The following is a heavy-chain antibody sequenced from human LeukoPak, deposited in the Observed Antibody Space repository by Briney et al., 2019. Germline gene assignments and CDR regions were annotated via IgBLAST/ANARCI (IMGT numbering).Heavy chain of an antibody. CDR2: ISSSSSTI. Sequence: GGSLRLSCAASGFTFSSYSMNWVRQASGKGLEWVSYISSSSSTIYYADSVKGRFTISRDNAKNSLYLQMNSLRAEDTAVCYCARDAKGAYYDSSPGYFDLWGRGTLVTVSS. V-gene: IGHV3-48*04. CDR1: GFTFSSYS. D-gene: IGHD3-22*01. J-gene: IGHJ2*01. CDR3: ARDAKGAYYDSSPGYFDL.